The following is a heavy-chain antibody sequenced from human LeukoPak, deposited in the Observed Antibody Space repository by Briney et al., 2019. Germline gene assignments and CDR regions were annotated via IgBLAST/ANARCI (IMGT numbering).Heavy chain of an antibody. J-gene: IGHJ5*02. CDR2: ISAYNGNT. CDR3: ARNRDCSSTSCYAENWFDP. D-gene: IGHD2-2*01. V-gene: IGHV1-18*01. Sequence: ASVKVSCKASGYTFTSYGISWVRQAPGQGLEWMGWISAYNGNTNYAQKLQGRVTMTTDTSTSTAYMELRSLRSDDTAVYYCARNRDCSSTSCYAENWFDPWGQGTLVTVSS. CDR1: GYTFTSYG.